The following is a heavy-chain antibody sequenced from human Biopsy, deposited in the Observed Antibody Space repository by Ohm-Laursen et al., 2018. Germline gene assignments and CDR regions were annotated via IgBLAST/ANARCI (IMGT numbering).Heavy chain of an antibody. D-gene: IGHD2-8*01. CDR2: INCKTGAT. Sequence: SVKVSCKASSYTFTDYNIHWMRQAPGQGLEWLGYINCKTGATNYAQKFQGTVTMTRDTSISTAYLALGSLRSADTAIYYCARDPLNGHKHFDHWGQGTQVTVSS. CDR1: SYTFTDYN. J-gene: IGHJ4*02. V-gene: IGHV1-2*02. CDR3: ARDPLNGHKHFDH.